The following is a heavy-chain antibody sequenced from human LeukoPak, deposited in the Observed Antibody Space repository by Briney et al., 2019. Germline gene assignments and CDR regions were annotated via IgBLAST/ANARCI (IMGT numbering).Heavy chain of an antibody. CDR1: GFTFDDYG. V-gene: IGHV3-20*04. D-gene: IGHD2-15*01. Sequence: GGSLRLSCAVSGFTFDDYGMSWVRQAPGKGLEWVSGINWNGGSTGYADSVKGRFTISRDNAKNSLYLQMNSLRAEDTALYYCARDIETYYFDYWGQGTLVTVSS. J-gene: IGHJ4*02. CDR2: INWNGGST. CDR3: ARDIETYYFDY.